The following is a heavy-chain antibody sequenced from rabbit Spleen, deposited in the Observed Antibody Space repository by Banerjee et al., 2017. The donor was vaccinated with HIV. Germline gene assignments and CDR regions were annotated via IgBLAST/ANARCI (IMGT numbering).Heavy chain of an antibody. CDR2: IYIRSGRI. D-gene: IGHD1-1*01. V-gene: IGHV1S45*01. Sequence: QEQVKESGGGLVQPGGSLKLAWKASGLTFRRYDMIWGRQAPGKGLEWIGCIYIRSGRIWYASWAKGRFTISRPSSTTVTLRMTSLTAAATATYFCARDLVGVIGWNFYLWGPVTLVTVS. CDR1: GLTFRRYDM. J-gene: IGHJ4*01. CDR3: ARDLVGVIGWNFYL.